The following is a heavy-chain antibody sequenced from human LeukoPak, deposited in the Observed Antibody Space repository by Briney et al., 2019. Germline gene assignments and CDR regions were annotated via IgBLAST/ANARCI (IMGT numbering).Heavy chain of an antibody. CDR1: GFTFSSYG. CDR2: ISYGGTNK. D-gene: IGHD1/OR15-1a*01. CDR3: ARADANNIWYFDL. V-gene: IGHV3-30*03. J-gene: IGHJ2*01. Sequence: GGSLRLSCAASGFTFSSYGMHWVRQAPGKGLEWVAVISYGGTNKYYADSLKGRFTISRDNSKNTLYLQMNSLRAEDTAVYYCARADANNIWYFDLWGRGTLVTVSS.